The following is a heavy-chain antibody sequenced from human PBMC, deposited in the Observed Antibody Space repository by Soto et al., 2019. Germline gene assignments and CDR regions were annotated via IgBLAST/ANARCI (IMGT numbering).Heavy chain of an antibody. V-gene: IGHV3-21*01. D-gene: IGHD5-18*01. CDR2: ISSSSSYI. Sequence: PGGSLRLSCAASGFTFSSYSMNWVRQAPGKGLEWVSSISSSSSYIYYADSVKGRFTISRDNAKNTLYLQMNSLRVEDTAVYYCARDQPGYSYGYGLGYWGQGT. J-gene: IGHJ4*02. CDR3: ARDQPGYSYGYGLGY. CDR1: GFTFSSYS.